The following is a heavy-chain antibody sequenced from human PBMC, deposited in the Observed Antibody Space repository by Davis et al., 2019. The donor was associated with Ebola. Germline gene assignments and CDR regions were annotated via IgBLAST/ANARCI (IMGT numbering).Heavy chain of an antibody. D-gene: IGHD1-20*01. J-gene: IGHJ3*01. V-gene: IGHV5-51*01. CDR1: GYSFTSYW. CDR3: ASLRRTITGMDDAFDL. Sequence: GESLKISCKGSGYSFTSYWIAWVRQMPGKGLEWMGIIYPGDSDTRYSPSFRGQVTISADKSFSTAYLQWSGLKASDTAMYYCASLRRTITGMDDAFDLWGQGTMVTVSS. CDR2: IYPGDSDT.